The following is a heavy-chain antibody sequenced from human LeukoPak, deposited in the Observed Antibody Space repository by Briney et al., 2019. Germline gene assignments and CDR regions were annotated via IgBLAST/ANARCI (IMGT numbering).Heavy chain of an antibody. CDR1: GDSVSSNSAA. Sequence: SQTLSLTCAISGDSVSSNSAAWNWIRQSPSRGLEWLGRTYYRSKWYNDYAVSVKSRITINPDTSKNQFSLKLSSVTAADTAVYYCARSGIAAAGTNFDYWGQGTLVTVSS. CDR3: ARSGIAAAGTNFDY. D-gene: IGHD6-13*01. V-gene: IGHV6-1*01. CDR2: TYYRSKWYN. J-gene: IGHJ4*02.